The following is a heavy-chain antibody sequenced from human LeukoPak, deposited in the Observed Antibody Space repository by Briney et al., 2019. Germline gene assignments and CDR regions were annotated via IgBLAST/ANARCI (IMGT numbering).Heavy chain of an antibody. CDR3: ARDRGYGDYLNYFDY. CDR1: GGSISRYY. V-gene: IGHV4-59*01. J-gene: IGHJ4*02. CDR2: IYYSGST. D-gene: IGHD4-17*01. Sequence: SETLSLTCTVSGGSISRYYWSWIRQPPGKGLEWIGYIYYSGSTNSNPSLKSRVTISVDTSKNQFSLNLSSVTAADTAVYYCARDRGYGDYLNYFDYWGQGTLVTVSS.